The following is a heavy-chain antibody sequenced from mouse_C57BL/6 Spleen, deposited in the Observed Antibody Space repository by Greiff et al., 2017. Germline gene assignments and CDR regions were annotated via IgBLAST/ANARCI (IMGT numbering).Heavy chain of an antibody. D-gene: IGHD1-1*01. CDR1: GYAFTNYL. V-gene: IGHV1-54*01. J-gene: IGHJ2*01. CDR3: ARSVVPFDY. CDR2: INPGSGGT. Sequence: QVQLQQSGAELVRPGTSVKVSCKASGYAFTNYLIEWVKQRPGQGLEWIGVINPGSGGTNYNEKFKGKATLTADKSSSTAYMQLSSLTSEDSAVYFCARSVVPFDYWGQGTTLTVSS.